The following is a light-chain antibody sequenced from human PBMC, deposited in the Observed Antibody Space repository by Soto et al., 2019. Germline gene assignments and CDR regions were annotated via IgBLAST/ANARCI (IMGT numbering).Light chain of an antibody. V-gene: IGLV3-21*04. CDR3: HVWDTSRDHQV. CDR2: YDS. J-gene: IGLJ3*02. CDR1: NIGSES. Sequence: SYELTQPPSVSVAPGKTARITCGGDNIGSESVNWYQQRPGQAPVLVIYYDSDRPSGIPERFSGSNSGNTATLTISRFEAGDEADYYCHVWDTSRDHQVFAAGTKLTVL.